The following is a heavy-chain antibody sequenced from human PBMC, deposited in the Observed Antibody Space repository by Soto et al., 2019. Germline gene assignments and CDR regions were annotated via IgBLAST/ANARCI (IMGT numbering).Heavy chain of an antibody. J-gene: IGHJ4*02. V-gene: IGHV3-74*01. CDR1: GFIFRTYW. D-gene: IGHD3-3*02. Sequence: EVQLVEPGGGLVQPGGSLRLSCAASGFIFRTYWMHWLRQVPGKGLVWVSRINSDGTTTSYADSVKGRFTISRDNAKNTLYLQMNSLRAEDTAVYYCVRDLADWGQGTLVTVSS. CDR3: VRDLAD. CDR2: INSDGTTT.